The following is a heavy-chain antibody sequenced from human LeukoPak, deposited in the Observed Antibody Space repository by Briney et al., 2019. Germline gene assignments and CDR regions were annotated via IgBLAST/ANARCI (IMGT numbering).Heavy chain of an antibody. CDR2: LWYDGSNK. J-gene: IGHJ3*02. CDR3: AREGPRGGYPYQTAFDI. CDR1: GFTFTSYG. V-gene: IGHV3-33*01. D-gene: IGHD2-2*01. Sequence: PGRSLRLSCAASGFTFTSYGMHWVRQAPGKGLEWVAVLWYDGSNKFYADSVKGRFTISRDNSKNTLYLQMNSLRAEDTAVYYCAREGPRGGYPYQTAFDIWGQGTMVTVSS.